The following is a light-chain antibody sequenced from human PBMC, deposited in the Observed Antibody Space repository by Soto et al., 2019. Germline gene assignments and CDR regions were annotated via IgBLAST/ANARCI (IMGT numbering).Light chain of an antibody. V-gene: IGKV1-5*01. CDR3: QQYNNYPLT. Sequence: DIQMTQSPSTLSASVGDRVTISCRASQTISSWLAWYQQKPGKAPKLLIYDASSLESGVPSRFSGSGSGTEFTLTISSLQTDDFATYCCQQYNNYPLTFGQGTKVEI. J-gene: IGKJ1*01. CDR2: DAS. CDR1: QTISSW.